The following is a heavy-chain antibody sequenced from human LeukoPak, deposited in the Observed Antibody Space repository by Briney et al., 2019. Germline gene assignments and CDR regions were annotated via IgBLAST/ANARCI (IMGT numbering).Heavy chain of an antibody. CDR1: GFSFSTST. CDR2: IGKTSRDM. D-gene: IGHD1-14*01. Sequence: GGSLRLSRAASGFSFSTSTMNWVRQAPGKGLEWISSIGKTSRDMYYADSVRGRFTISRDNAKNSLFLLMNSLRVEDTSVYYCVRGDNRDYWGQGTLVTVSS. V-gene: IGHV3-21*01. CDR3: VRGDNRDY. J-gene: IGHJ4*02.